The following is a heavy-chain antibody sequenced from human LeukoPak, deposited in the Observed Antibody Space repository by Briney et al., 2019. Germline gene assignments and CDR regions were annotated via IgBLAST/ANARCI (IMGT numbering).Heavy chain of an antibody. CDR1: GYSFASYW. D-gene: IGHD1-26*01. V-gene: IGHV5-51*01. Sequence: GESLQISCEGSGYSFASYWLAWVRQVPGKGLEWMGIIYPGDSDTRYSPSFQGQVTISADKSISTAYLQWSSLKASDTAMYYCARHDGSYYFYYGMDVWGQGTTVTVSS. CDR3: ARHDGSYYFYYGMDV. J-gene: IGHJ6*02. CDR2: IYPGDSDT.